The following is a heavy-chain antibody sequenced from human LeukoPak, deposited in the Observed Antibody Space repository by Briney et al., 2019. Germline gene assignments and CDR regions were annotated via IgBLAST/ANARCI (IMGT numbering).Heavy chain of an antibody. CDR1: GYSISSGYY. CDR3: ARDRNYYDHNGNFDY. CDR2: IYHSGST. V-gene: IGHV4-38-2*02. D-gene: IGHD3-22*01. J-gene: IGHJ4*02. Sequence: SETLSLTCTVSGYSISSGYYWGWIRQPPGKGLEWIGSIYHSGSTYYNPSLKSRVTISVDTSKNQFSLKLSSVTAADTAVYYCARDRNYYDHNGNFDYWGQGTLVTVSS.